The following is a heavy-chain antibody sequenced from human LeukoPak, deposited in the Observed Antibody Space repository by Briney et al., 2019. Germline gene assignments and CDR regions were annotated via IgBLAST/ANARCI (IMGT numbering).Heavy chain of an antibody. J-gene: IGHJ4*02. Sequence: SQTLSLTCTVSGGSISSGDYYRSWIRQPPGKGLEWIGYIYYSGSTYYNPSLKSRVTISVDTSKTQFSLKLSSVTAADTAVYYCAKGPALMVYFDYWGQGTLVTVSS. CDR2: IYYSGST. CDR1: GGSISSGDYY. D-gene: IGHD2-8*01. V-gene: IGHV4-30-4*01. CDR3: AKGPALMVYFDY.